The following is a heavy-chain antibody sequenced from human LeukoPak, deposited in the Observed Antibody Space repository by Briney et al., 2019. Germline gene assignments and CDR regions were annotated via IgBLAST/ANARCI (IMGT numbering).Heavy chain of an antibody. Sequence: GGSLRLSCAASGFTFSTYWMNWVRQAPGKGLEWLANIKQDGSEKYYLDSVKGRFTLSRDNAKNSLYLQMNSLRAEDTSVYYCVRDVSGSSYGDYWGQGTLVTVSS. J-gene: IGHJ4*02. CDR3: VRDVSGSSYGDY. V-gene: IGHV3-7*01. CDR2: IKQDGSEK. CDR1: GFTFSTYW. D-gene: IGHD5-18*01.